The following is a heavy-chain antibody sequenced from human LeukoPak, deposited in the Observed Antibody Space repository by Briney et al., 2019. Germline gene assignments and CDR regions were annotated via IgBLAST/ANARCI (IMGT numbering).Heavy chain of an antibody. CDR2: IYYSGST. Sequence: PSETLSLTCTVSGGSISSYYWSWIRQSPGKGLEWIGYIYYSGSTNYNPSLKSRVTISVDTSKNQFSLKLSSVTAADTAVYYCARHSYCGGDCYLDYWGQGTLVTVSS. CDR1: GGSISSYY. D-gene: IGHD2-21*02. CDR3: ARHSYCGGDCYLDY. V-gene: IGHV4-59*08. J-gene: IGHJ4*02.